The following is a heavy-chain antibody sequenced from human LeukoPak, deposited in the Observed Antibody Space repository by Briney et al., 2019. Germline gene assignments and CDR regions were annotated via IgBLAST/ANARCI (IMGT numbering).Heavy chain of an antibody. Sequence: SETLSLTCTVSIGSVSSGSSYWSWIRQPPGKGLEWIGYLYYSGSTNYNPSLKSRVTISVDTSKNQFSLKLSSVTVADTAVYYCARVLPYFFDKSGDAFDIWGQGTMVTVSS. CDR2: LYYSGST. CDR1: IGSVSSGSSY. J-gene: IGHJ3*02. D-gene: IGHD3-22*01. CDR3: ARVLPYFFDKSGDAFDI. V-gene: IGHV4-61*01.